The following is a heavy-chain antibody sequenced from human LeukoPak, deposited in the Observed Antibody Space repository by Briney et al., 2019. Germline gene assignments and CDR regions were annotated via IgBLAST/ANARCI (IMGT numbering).Heavy chain of an antibody. CDR3: ARDVRLEGYYDFWSGYSTPPYNWFDP. J-gene: IGHJ5*02. CDR2: IYSGGST. V-gene: IGHV3-66*01. Sequence: PGGSLRLSCAASGFTVSSNYMSWVRQAPGKGLEWVSVIYSGGSTYYADSVKGRFTISRDNSKNTLYLQMNSLRAEDTAVYYCARDVRLEGYYDFWSGYSTPPYNWFDPWGQGTLVTVSS. D-gene: IGHD3-3*01. CDR1: GFTVSSNY.